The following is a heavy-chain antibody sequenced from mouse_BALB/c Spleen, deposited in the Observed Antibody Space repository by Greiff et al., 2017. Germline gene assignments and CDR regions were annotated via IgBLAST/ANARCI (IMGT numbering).Heavy chain of an antibody. V-gene: IGHV5-6-3*01. J-gene: IGHJ4*01. CDR3: AREGVLYPYYAMDY. CDR2: INSNGGST. CDR1: GFTFSSYG. Sequence: EVMLVESGGGLVQPGGSLKLSCAASGFTFSSYGMSWVRQTPDKRLELVATINSNGGSTYYPDSVKGRLTISRDNAKNTLYLQMSSLKSEDTAMYYCAREGVLYPYYAMDYWGQGTSVTVSS.